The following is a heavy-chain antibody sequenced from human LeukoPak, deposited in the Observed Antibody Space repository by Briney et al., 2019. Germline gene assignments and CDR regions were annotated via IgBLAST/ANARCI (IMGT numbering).Heavy chain of an antibody. Sequence: SQTLSLTCTVSGGSISSGGYYWSWIRQHPGKGLEWIGYIYYSGSTYYNPSLKSRVTISVDTSKNQFSLKLSSATAADTAVYYCARVGDSSGYYHFDYWGQGTLVTVSS. CDR2: IYYSGST. CDR3: ARVGDSSGYYHFDY. J-gene: IGHJ4*02. V-gene: IGHV4-31*03. D-gene: IGHD3-22*01. CDR1: GGSISSGGYY.